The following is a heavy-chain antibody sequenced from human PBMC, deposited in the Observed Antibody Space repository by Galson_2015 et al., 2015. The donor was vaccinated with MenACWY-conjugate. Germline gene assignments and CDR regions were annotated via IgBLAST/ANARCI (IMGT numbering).Heavy chain of an antibody. V-gene: IGHV4-59*01. CDR1: GASFRSYY. CDR2: IYFTGNT. J-gene: IGHJ5*02. Sequence: LSLTCTVSGASFRSYYWNWIRQPPGKGLEWIGNIYFTGNTNYNPSLKSRVAMSIDTSMNQFSLKVSSVTAADTAVYYCARVPSDYATWFDPWGQGTRVTVSS. D-gene: IGHD4-17*01. CDR3: ARVPSDYATWFDP.